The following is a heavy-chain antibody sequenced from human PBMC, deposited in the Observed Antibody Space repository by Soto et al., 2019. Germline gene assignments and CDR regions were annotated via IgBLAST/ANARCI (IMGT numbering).Heavy chain of an antibody. J-gene: IGHJ5*02. CDR3: ARGVGSGSYYNKYNWFDP. CDR2: INVYNGNT. D-gene: IGHD3-10*01. CDR1: GYTFTNYG. V-gene: IGHV1-18*01. Sequence: GASLKVSCKASGYTFTNYGISWVRQAPGQGLEWMGWINVYNGNTKYAQKVQGRVTMTTDTSTSTAYMELRSLRSDDTAVYYCARGVGSGSYYNKYNWFDPWGQGTLVTVSS.